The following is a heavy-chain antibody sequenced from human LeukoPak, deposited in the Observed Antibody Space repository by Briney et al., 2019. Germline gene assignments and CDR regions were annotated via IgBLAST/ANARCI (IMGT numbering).Heavy chain of an antibody. CDR3: AKESVYYDFWSGHYLGHFQH. CDR2: IRYDGSNK. Sequence: PGGSLRLSCAASGFTFSSYGMHWVRQAPGKGLEWVAFIRYDGSNKYYADSVKGRFTISRDDSKNTLYLQMNSLRAEDTAVYYCAKESVYYDFWSGHYLGHFQHWGQGTLVTVSS. D-gene: IGHD3-3*01. J-gene: IGHJ1*01. CDR1: GFTFSSYG. V-gene: IGHV3-30*02.